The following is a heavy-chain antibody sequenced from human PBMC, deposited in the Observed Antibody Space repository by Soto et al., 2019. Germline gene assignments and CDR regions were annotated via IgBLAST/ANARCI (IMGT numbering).Heavy chain of an antibody. CDR1: GLTVNNNY. V-gene: IGHV3-66*01. CDR2: IFGGGST. CDR3: ARYGSGSYYNPHYYDMDV. Sequence: EVQLVESGGGLVQPGESLRLACAASGLTVNNNYMSWVRQAPGKGLEWVSVIFGGGSTYYADSVKGRFTISRDNSKNTLYLQMISLRAEDTAVYYCARYGSGSYYNPHYYDMDVWGQGTTVTVSS. D-gene: IGHD3-10*01. J-gene: IGHJ6*02.